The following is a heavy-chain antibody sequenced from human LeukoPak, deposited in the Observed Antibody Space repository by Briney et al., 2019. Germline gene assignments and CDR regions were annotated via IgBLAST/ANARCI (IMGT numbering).Heavy chain of an antibody. J-gene: IGHJ3*02. CDR3: AKAPIGRAYAFDI. Sequence: GGSLRLSCAAPGLTFSSYWMTWLRQAPGKGLDWVANIKLDGSEKYYVNSVKGRFTISRDNAKNSLYLQMNSLRAEDTAVYYCAKAPIGRAYAFDIWGQGTMVTVSS. D-gene: IGHD1-26*01. CDR1: GLTFSSYW. V-gene: IGHV3-7*01. CDR2: IKLDGSEK.